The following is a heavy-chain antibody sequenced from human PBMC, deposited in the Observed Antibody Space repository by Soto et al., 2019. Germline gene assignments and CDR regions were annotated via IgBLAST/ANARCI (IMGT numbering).Heavy chain of an antibody. CDR3: ARVRVLRYFDWLTRRGGDYYYYYGMDV. CDR1: GGSFSGYY. J-gene: IGHJ6*02. Sequence: SETLSLTCAVYGGSFSGYYWSWIRQPPGKGLEWIGEINHSGSTNYDPSLKSRVTISVDTSKNQFSLKLSSVTAADTAVYYCARVRVLRYFDWLTRRGGDYYYYYGMDVWGQGTTVTVSS. V-gene: IGHV4-34*01. D-gene: IGHD3-9*01. CDR2: INHSGST.